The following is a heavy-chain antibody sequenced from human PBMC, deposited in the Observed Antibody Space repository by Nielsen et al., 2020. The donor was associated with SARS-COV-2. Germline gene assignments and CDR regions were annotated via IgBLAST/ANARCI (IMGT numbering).Heavy chain of an antibody. D-gene: IGHD2-15*01. CDR1: GGSINYHF. CDR3: ARLEDYYYYMDV. V-gene: IGHV4-59*11. CDR2: IYYGGST. J-gene: IGHJ6*03. Sequence: SETLSLTCAVSGGSINYHFWSWIRQPPGKGLEWIGYIYYGGSTNYNPSLKSRVTISVDTSENQLSLNLRSVTAADTAVYYCARLEDYYYYMDVWGKGTTVTVSS.